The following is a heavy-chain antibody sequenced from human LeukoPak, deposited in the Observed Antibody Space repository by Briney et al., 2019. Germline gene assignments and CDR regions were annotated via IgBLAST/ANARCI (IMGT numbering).Heavy chain of an antibody. CDR2: IYYSGST. D-gene: IGHD2-2*01. CDR1: GGSISSGGYY. J-gene: IGHJ4*02. CDR3: ARAAGGCSSTSCYIDY. Sequence: SQTLSLTCTVSGGSISSGGYYWSWIRQHPGKGLEWIGYIYYSGSTYYNPSLKSRVTISVDTSKNQFPLKLSSVTAADTAVYYCARAAGGCSSTSCYIDYWGQGTLVTVSS. V-gene: IGHV4-31*03.